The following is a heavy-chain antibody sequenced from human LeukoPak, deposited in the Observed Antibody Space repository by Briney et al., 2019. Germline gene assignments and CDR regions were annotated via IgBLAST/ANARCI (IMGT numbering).Heavy chain of an antibody. D-gene: IGHD4-17*01. J-gene: IGHJ6*03. V-gene: IGHV1-18*01. Sequence: GASVKVSCKASGYTFTSYGISWVRQAPGQGLEWMGWISAYNGNTNYAQKFRGRVTITTDTSTRTAYMEMRRQRSEDTAVYYCARRAQHITVTPDAYYYYYYMDVWGKGTTVTVSS. CDR3: ARRAQHITVTPDAYYYYYYMDV. CDR1: GYTFTSYG. CDR2: ISAYNGNT.